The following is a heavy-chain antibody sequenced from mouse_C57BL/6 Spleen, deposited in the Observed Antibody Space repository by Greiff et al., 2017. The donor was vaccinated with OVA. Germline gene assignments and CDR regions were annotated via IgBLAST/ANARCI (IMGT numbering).Heavy chain of an antibody. V-gene: IGHV7-3*01. CDR2: IRNKANGYTT. CDR1: GFTFTDYY. Sequence: EVKLMESGGGLVQPGGSLSLSCAASGFTFTDYYMSWVRQPPGKALEWLGFIRNKANGYTTEYSASVKGRFTISRDNSQSILYLQMNALRAEDSATYYCASSSHAYYFDYWGQGTTLTVSS. D-gene: IGHD6-2*01. J-gene: IGHJ2*01. CDR3: ASSSHAYYFDY.